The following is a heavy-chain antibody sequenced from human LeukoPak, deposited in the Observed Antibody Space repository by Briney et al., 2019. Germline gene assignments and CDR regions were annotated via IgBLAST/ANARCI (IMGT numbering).Heavy chain of an antibody. CDR2: INPNSGGT. J-gene: IGHJ5*02. D-gene: IGHD2-2*01. Sequence: ASVKVSCKASGYTFTGYYMHWVRQAPGQGLEWMGWINPNSGGTNYAQKFQGRVTMTRDTSISTAYMELSRLRSDDTAVYYCARGGGVVVPAAMTHWFDPWGQGTLVTVSS. CDR3: ARGGGVVVPAAMTHWFDP. V-gene: IGHV1-2*02. CDR1: GYTFTGYY.